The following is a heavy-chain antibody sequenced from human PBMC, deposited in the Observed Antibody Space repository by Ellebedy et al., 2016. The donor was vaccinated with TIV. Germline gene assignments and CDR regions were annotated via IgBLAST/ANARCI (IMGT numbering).Heavy chain of an antibody. Sequence: GESLKISCAASGFTFSGYYMSWFRQAPGKGPEWVSYISYSGDLMYYADSVKGRFTTSRDNAENSLYLQMNSLRAEDTAVYYCARLGVIAAVGASDYWGQGTLVIVSS. J-gene: IGHJ4*02. CDR2: ISYSGDLM. D-gene: IGHD6-25*01. V-gene: IGHV3-11*01. CDR3: ARLGVIAAVGASDY. CDR1: GFTFSGYY.